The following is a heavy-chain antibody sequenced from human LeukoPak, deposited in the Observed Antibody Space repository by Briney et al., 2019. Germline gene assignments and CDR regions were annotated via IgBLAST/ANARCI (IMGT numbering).Heavy chain of an antibody. D-gene: IGHD6-19*01. V-gene: IGHV1-24*01. J-gene: IGHJ5*02. CDR3: ATGRYSSGWYKFDP. CDR1: GYTLTELS. Sequence: ASVKVSCKVSGYTLTELSMHWVRQAPGKGLEWMGGFDPEDGETIYAQKFQGRVTMTEDTSTDTAYMELSSLRSEDTAVYYCATGRYSSGWYKFDPWGQGTLVTVSS. CDR2: FDPEDGET.